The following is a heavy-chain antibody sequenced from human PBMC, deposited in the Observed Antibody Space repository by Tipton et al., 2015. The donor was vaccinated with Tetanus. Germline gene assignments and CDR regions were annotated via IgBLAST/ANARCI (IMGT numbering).Heavy chain of an antibody. Sequence: LRLSCTVSGGSISSGGYYWTWIRPHPGKGLEWIGDIYYSGSTYYIPSLKSRVIISVDTSKNQFSVNLNSVTAADTAVYYCARDQARGARGWNYFDYWGQGALVTVSS. D-gene: IGHD1-26*01. V-gene: IGHV4-31*03. CDR1: GGSISSGGYY. CDR2: IYYSGST. CDR3: ARDQARGARGWNYFDY. J-gene: IGHJ4*02.